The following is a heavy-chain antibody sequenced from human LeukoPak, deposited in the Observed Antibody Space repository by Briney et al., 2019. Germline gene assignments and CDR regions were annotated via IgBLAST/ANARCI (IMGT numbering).Heavy chain of an antibody. CDR3: AGNWNLDY. J-gene: IGHJ4*02. CDR1: GFTFSIYA. D-gene: IGHD1-1*01. Sequence: GGSLRLSCAASGFTFSIYAMSWVRQALGEGLEWVSVVSNSGDSTYYVDSVKGRFTISRDNSKNTLYLQMNSLRVDDTAVYFCAGNWNLDYWGQGTLVTVSS. CDR2: VSNSGDST. V-gene: IGHV3-23*01.